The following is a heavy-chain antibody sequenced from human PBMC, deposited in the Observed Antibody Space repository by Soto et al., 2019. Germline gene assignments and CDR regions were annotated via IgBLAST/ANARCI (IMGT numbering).Heavy chain of an antibody. V-gene: IGHV3-7*03. CDR2: INRDGSDS. CDR1: GFTFRNYW. Sequence: EVQLVESGGDLVQPGGSPRLSCAASGFTFRNYWMSWVRQAPGKGLEWVANINRDGSDSYCVDSGKGRFTISRDNAKNSVHLQMSSLRDEDTAIYYCALLRVVGAADFDYLGRGTLVTVSP. J-gene: IGHJ4*02. CDR3: ALLRVVGAADFDY. D-gene: IGHD1-26*01.